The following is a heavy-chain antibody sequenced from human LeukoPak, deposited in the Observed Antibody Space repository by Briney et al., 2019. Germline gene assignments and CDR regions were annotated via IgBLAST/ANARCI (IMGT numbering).Heavy chain of an antibody. D-gene: IGHD6-6*01. CDR1: GGSISSYY. CDR3: ARATRAARHFDY. Sequence: SETLSLTCTVSGGSISSYYWSWIRQPPGKGLEWIGYIYYSGSTNYNPSLKSRVTISVDTSKNQFSLKLTSVTAADTAVYYCARATRAARHFDYWGQGTLVTVSS. CDR2: IYYSGST. J-gene: IGHJ4*02. V-gene: IGHV4-59*08.